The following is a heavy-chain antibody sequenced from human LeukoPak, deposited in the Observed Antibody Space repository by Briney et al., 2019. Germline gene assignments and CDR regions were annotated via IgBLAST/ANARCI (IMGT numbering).Heavy chain of an antibody. CDR2: IYYSGST. V-gene: IGHV4-59*01. J-gene: IGHJ5*02. CDR3: ARQGKNLNWFDP. CDR1: GGSISSYY. Sequence: SETLSLTCTVSGGSISSYYWSWIRQPPGKGLEWIGYIYYSGSTNYNPSLKSRVTTSVDTSKNQFSPKLSSVTAADTAVYYCARQGKNLNWFDPWGQGTLVTVSS.